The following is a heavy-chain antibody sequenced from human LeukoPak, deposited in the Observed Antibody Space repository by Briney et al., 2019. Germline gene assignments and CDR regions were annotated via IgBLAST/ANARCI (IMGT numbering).Heavy chain of an antibody. CDR2: ISGSGGST. CDR1: GFTFSSYA. J-gene: IGHJ6*03. Sequence: GGSLRLSCAASGFTFSSYAMSWVRQAPGKGLEWVSAISGSGGSTYYADSVKGRFTISRDNSKNTLYLQMNSLRAEDTAVYYCARDRQQLDKYYYYYYMDVWGKGTTVTVSS. CDR3: ARDRQQLDKYYYYYYMDV. D-gene: IGHD6-6*01. V-gene: IGHV3-23*01.